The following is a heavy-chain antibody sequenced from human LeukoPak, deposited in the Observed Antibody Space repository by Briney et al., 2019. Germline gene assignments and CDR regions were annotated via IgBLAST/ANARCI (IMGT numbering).Heavy chain of an antibody. CDR3: ARAGGDYDDVCFAY. CDR2: IYYSGST. CDR1: GGSISSYY. D-gene: IGHD4-17*01. V-gene: IGHV4-59*12. J-gene: IGHJ4*02. Sequence: SEALSLTCTVSGGSISSYYWSWIRQPPGKGLEWIGYIYYSGSTNYNPSLKSRVTISVDTSKNQFSLKLSSVTAADTAVYYCARAGGDYDDVCFAYWGQGTLVTVSS.